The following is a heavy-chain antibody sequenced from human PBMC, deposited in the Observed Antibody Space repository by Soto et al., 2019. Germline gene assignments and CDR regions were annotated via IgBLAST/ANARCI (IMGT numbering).Heavy chain of an antibody. J-gene: IGHJ4*02. V-gene: IGHV3-49*04. D-gene: IGHD6-19*01. CDR3: TRDGYSSGWVQGYFDY. CDR1: GFTFGDYA. Sequence: GGSLRLSCTASGFTFGDYAMSWVRQAPGKGLEWVGFIRSKAYGGTTEYAASVKGRFTISRDDSKSIVYLQMNSLKTEDTAVYYCTRDGYSSGWVQGYFDYWGQGTLVTVSS. CDR2: IRSKAYGGTT.